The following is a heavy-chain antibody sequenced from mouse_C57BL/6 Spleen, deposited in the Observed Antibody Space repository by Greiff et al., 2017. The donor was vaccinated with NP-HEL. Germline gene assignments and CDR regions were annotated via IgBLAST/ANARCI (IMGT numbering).Heavy chain of an antibody. CDR3: ARYDYEYYFDY. D-gene: IGHD2-4*01. CDR2: IYPGDGDT. CDR1: GYAFSSSW. Sequence: VKVVESGPELVKPGASVKISCKASGYAFSSSWMNWVKQRPGKGLEWIGRIYPGDGDTNYNGKFKGKATLTADKSSSTAYMQLSSLTSEDSAVYFCARYDYEYYFDYWGQGTTLTVSS. V-gene: IGHV1-82*01. J-gene: IGHJ2*01.